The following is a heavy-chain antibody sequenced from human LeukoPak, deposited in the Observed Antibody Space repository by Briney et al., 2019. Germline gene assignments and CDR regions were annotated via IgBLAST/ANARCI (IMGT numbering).Heavy chain of an antibody. CDR3: AREGTTRAFDI. Sequence: SETLSLTCAVYGGALSGYYWSWIRQPPGKGLEWIGEINHSGSTNYNPSLKSRVTISVDTSKNQFSLKLSSVTAADTAVYYCAREGTTRAFDIWGQGTMVTVSS. V-gene: IGHV4-34*01. D-gene: IGHD4-11*01. CDR2: INHSGST. CDR1: GGALSGYY. J-gene: IGHJ3*02.